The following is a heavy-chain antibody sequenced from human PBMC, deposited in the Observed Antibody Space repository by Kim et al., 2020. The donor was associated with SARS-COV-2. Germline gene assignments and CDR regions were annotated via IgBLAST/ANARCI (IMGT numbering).Heavy chain of an antibody. CDR3: ARVALSGSYYIH. CDR2: INAGNGNT. Sequence: ASVKVSCKASGYTFTSYAMHWVRQAPGQRLEWMGWINAGNGNTKYSQKFQGRVTITRDTSASTAYMELSSLRSEDTAVYYCARVALSGSYYIHWGQGTLVTVSS. J-gene: IGHJ4*02. D-gene: IGHD3-10*01. CDR1: GYTFTSYA. V-gene: IGHV1-3*01.